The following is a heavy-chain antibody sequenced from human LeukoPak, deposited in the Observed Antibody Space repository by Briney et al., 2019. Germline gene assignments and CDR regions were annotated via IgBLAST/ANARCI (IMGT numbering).Heavy chain of an antibody. D-gene: IGHD2-15*01. J-gene: IGHJ4*02. V-gene: IGHV1-69*13. CDR2: IIPIFGTA. CDR1: GGTFSSYA. CDR3: ASEVPYCSGGSCLGSFGS. Sequence: ASVKASCKASGGTFSSYAISWVRQAPGQGLEWMGGIIPIFGTANYAQKFQGRVTITADESTSTAYMELSSLRSEDTAVYYCASEVPYCSGGSCLGSFGSWGQGTLVTVSS.